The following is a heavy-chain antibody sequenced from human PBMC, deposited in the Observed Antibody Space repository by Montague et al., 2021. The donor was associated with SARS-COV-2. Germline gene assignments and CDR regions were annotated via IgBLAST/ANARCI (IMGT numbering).Heavy chain of an antibody. Sequence: PALVKPTQTLTLTCTFSGFSLSTSGMCVSWIRQPPGKALEWLARIDWDGDKYYSTSLKTRLTISKDTSKNQVVLTMTNMDPVDTATYYCARETGTTVSLDYWGQGTLVTASS. CDR2: IDWDGDK. V-gene: IGHV2-70*11. J-gene: IGHJ4*02. CDR3: ARETGTTVSLDY. CDR1: GFSLSTSGMC. D-gene: IGHD1-7*01.